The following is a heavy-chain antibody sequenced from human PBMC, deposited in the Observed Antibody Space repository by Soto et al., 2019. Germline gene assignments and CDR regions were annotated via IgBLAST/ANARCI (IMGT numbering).Heavy chain of an antibody. Sequence: QITLKESGPTLVKPTQTFTLACTFSGFSLSTSGMGVGWIRQPPGTALEWLALIYWDDDKRYSPSLKSRLTITKDTSKNQVVLTITNMDPVDTATYYCAHYSSTSSCDYWGEGTLVTVSS. CDR3: AHYSSTSSCDY. D-gene: IGHD6-13*01. CDR2: IYWDDDK. J-gene: IGHJ4*02. CDR1: GFSLSTSGMG. V-gene: IGHV2-5*02.